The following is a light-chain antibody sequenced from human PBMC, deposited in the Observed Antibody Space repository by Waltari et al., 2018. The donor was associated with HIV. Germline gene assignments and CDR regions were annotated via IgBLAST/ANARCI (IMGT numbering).Light chain of an antibody. CDR3: QIWDSSTVV. CDR1: SIGSKS. Sequence: SYELAQPLPVSVALGQTARITCGGNSIGSKSAHWYQQRPGQAPVLVIYRDNNRPSGIPERFSGSSSGNTATLTISRAQAGDESDYYCQIWDSSTVVFGGGTKLTVL. J-gene: IGLJ2*01. V-gene: IGLV3-9*01. CDR2: RDN.